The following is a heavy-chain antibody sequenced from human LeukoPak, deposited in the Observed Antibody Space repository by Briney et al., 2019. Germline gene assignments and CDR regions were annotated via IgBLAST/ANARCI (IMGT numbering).Heavy chain of an antibody. CDR2: ISSNGGST. Sequence: GGSLRLSCAASGFTFSSYAMHWVRQAPGKGLEYVSAISSNGGSTYYANSVKGRFTISRDNSKNTLYLQMGSLRAEDTAVYYCAKGLRGYSYGYADYWGQGTLVSVSS. J-gene: IGHJ4*02. CDR3: AKGLRGYSYGYADY. V-gene: IGHV3-64*01. CDR1: GFTFSSYA. D-gene: IGHD5-18*01.